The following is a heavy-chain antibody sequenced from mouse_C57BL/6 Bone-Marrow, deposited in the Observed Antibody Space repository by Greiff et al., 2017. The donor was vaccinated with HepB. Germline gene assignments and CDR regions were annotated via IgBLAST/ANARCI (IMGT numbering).Heavy chain of an antibody. V-gene: IGHV1-26*01. J-gene: IGHJ4*01. CDR2: INPNNGGT. CDR3: ANYYGSSSAMDY. Sequence: EVQLQQSGPELVKPGASVKISCKASGYTFTDYYMNWVKQSHGKSLEWIGDINPNNGGTSYNQKFKGKATLTVDKSSSTAYMELRSLTSEDSAVYYCANYYGSSSAMDYWGQGTSVTVSS. CDR1: GYTFTDYY. D-gene: IGHD1-1*01.